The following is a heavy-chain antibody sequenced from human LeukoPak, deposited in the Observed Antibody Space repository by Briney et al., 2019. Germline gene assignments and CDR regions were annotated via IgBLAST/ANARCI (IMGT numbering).Heavy chain of an antibody. CDR3: ARRYFDY. CDR2: IKQDGSEE. J-gene: IGHJ4*02. V-gene: IGHV3-7*03. CDR1: GFTFSRYW. Sequence: GGSLRLSCVGSGFTFSRYWLNWVRQAPGKGLEWVANIKQDGSEEYYVDSVKGRFTISRDNAKNSLYLQMNSLRAEDTAVYYCARRYFDYWGQGILVTVSS.